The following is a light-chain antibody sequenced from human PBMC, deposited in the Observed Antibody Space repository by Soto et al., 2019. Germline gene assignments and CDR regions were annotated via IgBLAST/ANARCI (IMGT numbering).Light chain of an antibody. CDR1: QSVGGN. Sequence: EIVMTQSPATLSVSPGERATLSCRASQSVGGNLAWYQQRPGQAPRLLIYGASNRATGIPDRFSGSGSGTDFTLTITRLEPEDFAVYYCQQYGGSPRTFGQGTKVEVK. J-gene: IGKJ1*01. V-gene: IGKV3-20*01. CDR3: QQYGGSPRT. CDR2: GAS.